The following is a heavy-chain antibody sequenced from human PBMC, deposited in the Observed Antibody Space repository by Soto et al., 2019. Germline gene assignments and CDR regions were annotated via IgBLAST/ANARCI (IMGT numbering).Heavy chain of an antibody. CDR1: GFTFSRYA. CDR3: ASTVSIYGDFAAVDF. V-gene: IGHV3-30-3*01. Sequence: QVQLVESGGGVVQPGRSLRLSCAASGFTFSRYAMHWVRQAPGKGLEWVAVISYDGSNEYYADSVKGRFTISRDNSKDTLYLQMTSLRTEDKAVYYCASTVSIYGDFAAVDFWCQGTLVSVSS. CDR2: ISYDGSNE. D-gene: IGHD4-17*01. J-gene: IGHJ4*02.